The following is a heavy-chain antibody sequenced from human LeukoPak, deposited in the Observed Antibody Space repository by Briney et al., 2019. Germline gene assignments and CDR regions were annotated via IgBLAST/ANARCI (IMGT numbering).Heavy chain of an antibody. CDR1: GYSISSGYF. D-gene: IGHD4-17*01. CDR2: IYHSGST. Sequence: SETLSLTCAVSGYSISSGYFWGWIRPPPGKGLEWIGTIYHSGSTYYNPSLKSRVTISVDTSKNQFSLKLNSVTVADTAVYYCARDPPTTVTTPDYWGQGTLVTVSS. CDR3: ARDPPTTVTTPDY. V-gene: IGHV4-38-2*02. J-gene: IGHJ4*02.